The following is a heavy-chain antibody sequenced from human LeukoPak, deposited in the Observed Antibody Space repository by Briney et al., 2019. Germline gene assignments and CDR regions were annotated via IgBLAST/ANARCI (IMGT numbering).Heavy chain of an antibody. CDR1: GGSISSYY. J-gene: IGHJ3*02. Sequence: SETLSLTCTVSGGSISSYYWSWIRQPPGKGLEWIGYIYYSGSTNYNPSLKSRVTISVDTSKNQFSLKLSSVTAADTAVYYCARGEAGRGAFDIWGQGTMVTVSS. D-gene: IGHD3-10*01. V-gene: IGHV4-59*01. CDR2: IYYSGST. CDR3: ARGEAGRGAFDI.